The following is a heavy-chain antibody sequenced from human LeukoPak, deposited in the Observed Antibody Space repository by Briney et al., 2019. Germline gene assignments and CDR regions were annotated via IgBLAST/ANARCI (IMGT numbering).Heavy chain of an antibody. D-gene: IGHD2-15*01. CDR1: GFTFSSYW. J-gene: IGHJ6*02. V-gene: IGHV3-74*01. CDR2: INTDGSST. Sequence: PGGSLRLSCAASGFTFSSYWMHWVRQAPGKGLVWVSRINTDGSSTFYADSVKGRFTISRDNAKNTLYLQMNSLRVEDTAVYYCARDRVPYCSGVSCSVDVWGQGTTVSVSS. CDR3: ARDRVPYCSGVSCSVDV.